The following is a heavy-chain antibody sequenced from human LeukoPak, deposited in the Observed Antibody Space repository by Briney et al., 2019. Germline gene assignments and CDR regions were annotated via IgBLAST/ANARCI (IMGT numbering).Heavy chain of an antibody. J-gene: IGHJ4*02. D-gene: IGHD3-22*01. CDR3: ARSYYYDSSGYSYFDY. CDR2: FYTSGTT. CDR1: GVSIGSYY. V-gene: IGHV4-4*07. Sequence: SETLSLTCTVSGVSIGSYYWSWIRQPTGKGLEWIGRFYTSGTTNYNPSLKSRVTMSEATSKNQFSLKLSSVTAADTAVYYCARSYYYDSSGYSYFDYWGQGTLVTVSS.